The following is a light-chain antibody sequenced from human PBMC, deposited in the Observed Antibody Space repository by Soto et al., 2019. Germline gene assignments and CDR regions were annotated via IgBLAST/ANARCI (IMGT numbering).Light chain of an antibody. CDR2: GAS. V-gene: IGKV3-15*01. CDR3: QQYNNWPET. CDR1: ESVSNN. Sequence: EIMMTQSPSTLSLSPGERATLSCRASESVSNNLAWYQQKAGQAPRLLIYGASTRATGVPARFSGSGSGTDFTLTISSLQSEDFAVYYCQQYNNWPETFGQGTKVDIK. J-gene: IGKJ1*01.